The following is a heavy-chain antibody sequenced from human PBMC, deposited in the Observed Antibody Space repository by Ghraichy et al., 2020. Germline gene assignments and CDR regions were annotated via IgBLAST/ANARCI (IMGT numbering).Heavy chain of an antibody. CDR3: VRQSSSWTRFDY. V-gene: IGHV4-39*01. CDR2: IYYTGTT. D-gene: IGHD6-13*01. Sequence: SETLSLTCTVSGGSISSSSYQWGWIRQPPGKGLEWIGTIYYTGTTYYNPSLKSRVTISVDTSKNQFSLKLSSVTAADTAIYHCVRQSSSWTRFDYWGQGTLVTVSS. J-gene: IGHJ4*02. CDR1: GGSISSSSYQ.